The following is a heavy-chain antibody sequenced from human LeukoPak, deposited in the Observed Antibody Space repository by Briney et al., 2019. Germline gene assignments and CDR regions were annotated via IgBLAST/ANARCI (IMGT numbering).Heavy chain of an antibody. CDR3: ASYNGDYTAFYI. Sequence: GGSLRLSCDASGFTFRNYGMHWVRQAPGKGLEWVAVIWFDGSKTNYIESVRGRVTISRDNSRATLSLQMNSLRVEDTAMYYCASYNGDYTAFYIWGHGTMVTVSS. D-gene: IGHD4-17*01. V-gene: IGHV3-33*01. CDR2: IWFDGSKT. J-gene: IGHJ3*02. CDR1: GFTFRNYG.